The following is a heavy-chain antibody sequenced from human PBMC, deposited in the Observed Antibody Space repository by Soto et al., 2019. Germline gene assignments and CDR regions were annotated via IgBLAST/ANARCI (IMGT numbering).Heavy chain of an antibody. CDR3: TRLSSSQSFDAHDI. Sequence: EVQLVESGGGLVQPGGSLKLSCAASGFTFSVSAMHWVRQASGKGLEWIGRIRSKTDNYATLYTASMQGRFTITRDDSKNTAYLQMNSLKTEDTAVYYCTRLSSSQSFDAHDIWGQGTMVTVSS. V-gene: IGHV3-73*01. CDR2: IRSKTDNYAT. D-gene: IGHD6-13*01. CDR1: GFTFSVSA. J-gene: IGHJ3*02.